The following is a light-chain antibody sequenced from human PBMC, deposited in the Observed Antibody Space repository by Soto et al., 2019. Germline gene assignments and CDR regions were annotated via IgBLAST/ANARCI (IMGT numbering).Light chain of an antibody. Sequence: EIVMTQSPATLSVSPGERATLSCRASQSVSTTVAWYRQKPGQAPRLLIYGASTRATGIPARFSGSGSGTEFTLTISSLQSEDFANYYCQQYDTYFRYTFGQGTKLDIK. J-gene: IGKJ2*01. V-gene: IGKV3-15*01. CDR2: GAS. CDR3: QQYDTYFRYT. CDR1: QSVSTT.